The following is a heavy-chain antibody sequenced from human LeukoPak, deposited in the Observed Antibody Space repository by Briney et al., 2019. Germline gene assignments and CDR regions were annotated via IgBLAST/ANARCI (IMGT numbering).Heavy chain of an antibody. D-gene: IGHD5-18*01. V-gene: IGHV1-2*02. CDR3: AAQGYSYYYYFDY. CDR2: INPNSGGT. CDR1: GYTFTGYY. Sequence: GASVKVSCKASGYTFTGYYMHWVRQAPGQGLEWMGWINPNSGGTNYARKFQGRVTMTRNTSISTAYMELSSLRSEDTAVYYCAAQGYSYYYYFDYWGQGTLVTVSS. J-gene: IGHJ4*02.